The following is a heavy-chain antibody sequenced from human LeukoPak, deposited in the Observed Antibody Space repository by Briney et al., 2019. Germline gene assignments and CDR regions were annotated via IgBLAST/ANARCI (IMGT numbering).Heavy chain of an antibody. J-gene: IGHJ4*02. CDR3: AKDHYYDSSGYFDY. V-gene: IGHV3-9*01. CDR2: ISWNSGSI. Sequence: GGSLRLSYAASGFTFDDYAMHWVRQAPGKGLEWVSGISWNSGSIGYADSVKGRFTISRDNAKNSLYLQMNSLRAEDTALYYCAKDHYYDSSGYFDYWGQGTLVTVSS. D-gene: IGHD3-22*01. CDR1: GFTFDDYA.